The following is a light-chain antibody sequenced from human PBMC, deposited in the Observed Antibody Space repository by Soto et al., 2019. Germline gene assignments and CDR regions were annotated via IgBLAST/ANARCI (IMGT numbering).Light chain of an antibody. CDR1: QSVSSSY. J-gene: IGKJ1*01. Sequence: EIVLTQSPGTLSLSPGERATLSCMASQSVSSSYLAWYQQNRGQAPRLLIYGASSRAPGIPDRFGGSGSGTDFTLTISRLEPEDFAVYYCQQYGSSRWTFGQGTKVEIK. V-gene: IGKV3-20*01. CDR2: GAS. CDR3: QQYGSSRWT.